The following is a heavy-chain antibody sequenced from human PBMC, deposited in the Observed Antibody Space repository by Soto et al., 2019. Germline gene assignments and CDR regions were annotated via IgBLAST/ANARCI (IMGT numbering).Heavy chain of an antibody. CDR3: ARDKITGLFDY. Sequence: SETLSLTCAVYGGSFSGYYWTWIRQPPGTGLEWIGEINLSGSTNYTPSLKSRFTISVDTSKNQFSLKLTSVTAADTAVYYCARDKITGLFDYWGQGTLVTVSS. D-gene: IGHD2-8*02. CDR1: GGSFSGYY. J-gene: IGHJ4*02. V-gene: IGHV4-34*01. CDR2: INLSGST.